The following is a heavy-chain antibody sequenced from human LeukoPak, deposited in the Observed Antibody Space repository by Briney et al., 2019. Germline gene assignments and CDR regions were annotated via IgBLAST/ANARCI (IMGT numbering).Heavy chain of an antibody. V-gene: IGHV4-34*01. J-gene: IGHJ4*02. CDR1: GGSFSGYY. D-gene: IGHD4-11*01. CDR2: INHSGST. CDR3: ARDRYSRY. Sequence: PETLSLTCAVYGGSFSGYYWSWIRQPPGKGLEWIGEINHSGSTNYNPSLKSRVTISVDTSKNQFSLKLSSVTAADTAVYYCARDRYSRYWGQGTLVTVSS.